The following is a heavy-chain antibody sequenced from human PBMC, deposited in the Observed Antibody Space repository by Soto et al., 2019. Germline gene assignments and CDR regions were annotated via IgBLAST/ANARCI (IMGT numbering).Heavy chain of an antibody. CDR1: GGSISSSSYY. V-gene: IGHV4-39*01. CDR2: IYYSGST. Sequence: ETLSLTCTVSGGSISSSSYYWGWIRQPPGKGLEWIGSIYYSGSTYYNPSLKSRVTISVDTSKNQFSLKLSSVTAADTAVYYCARINGDYDAFDIWGQGTMDTVSS. D-gene: IGHD4-17*01. J-gene: IGHJ3*02. CDR3: ARINGDYDAFDI.